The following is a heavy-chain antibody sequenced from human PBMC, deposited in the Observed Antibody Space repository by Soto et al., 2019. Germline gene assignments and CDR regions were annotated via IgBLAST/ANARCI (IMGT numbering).Heavy chain of an antibody. CDR1: GYSFTSHY. V-gene: IGHV1-46*03. D-gene: IGHD1-1*01. CDR3: ARDQSWHDLVWCLDP. J-gene: IGHJ5*02. Sequence: ASVKVSCKAIGYSFTSHYMHWVRQAPGQGLEWMGTIYPGGVNIGYAQKYKGRVTMTKDTSTSTVYMELNSLTSEDTAVYYCARDQSWHDLVWCLDPWGKGTLVTVSS. CDR2: IYPGGVNI.